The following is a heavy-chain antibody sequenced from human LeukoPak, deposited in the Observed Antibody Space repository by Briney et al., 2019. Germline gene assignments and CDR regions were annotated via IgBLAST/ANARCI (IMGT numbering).Heavy chain of an antibody. V-gene: IGHV1-69*13. D-gene: IGHD2-2*01. CDR3: ARDIVVVPAAIAMGFSDY. CDR1: GGTFSSYA. CDR2: IIPIFGTA. J-gene: IGHJ4*02. Sequence: VASVKVSCTASGGTFSSYAISWVRQAPGQGLEWMGGIIPIFGTANYAQKFQGRVTITADESTSAAYMELSSLRSEDTAVYYCARDIVVVPAAIAMGFSDYWGQGTLVTVSS.